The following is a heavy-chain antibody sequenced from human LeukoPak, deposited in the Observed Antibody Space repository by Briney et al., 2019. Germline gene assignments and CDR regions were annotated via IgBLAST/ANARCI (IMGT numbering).Heavy chain of an antibody. D-gene: IGHD6-19*01. Sequence: ASVKVSCKASGYTFTSYYIHWVRQAPGQGLEWMGKINPSDGYTSNAQKFQGRVTMTRDTPTSTVYMEVSSLTSEDTGVYYCARGAGSSGWYYYYGMDVWGQGTTVTVSS. CDR3: ARGAGSSGWYYYYGMDV. CDR1: GYTFTSYY. CDR2: INPSDGYT. V-gene: IGHV1-46*01. J-gene: IGHJ6*02.